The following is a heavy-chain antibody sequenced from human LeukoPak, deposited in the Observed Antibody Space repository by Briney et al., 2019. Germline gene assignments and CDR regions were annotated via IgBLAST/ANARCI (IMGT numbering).Heavy chain of an antibody. D-gene: IGHD2-8*01. CDR1: GFTFSSYE. CDR3: ATLSRNGDYGDY. V-gene: IGHV3-48*03. Sequence: PGGSLRLSCAASGFTFSSYEMNWVRQAPGKGLEWVSYISSSGSTIYYADSVKGRFTISRDNAKNSLYLQMNSLIAEDTAVYYCATLSRNGDYGDYWGQGTLVTVSS. CDR2: ISSSGSTI. J-gene: IGHJ4*02.